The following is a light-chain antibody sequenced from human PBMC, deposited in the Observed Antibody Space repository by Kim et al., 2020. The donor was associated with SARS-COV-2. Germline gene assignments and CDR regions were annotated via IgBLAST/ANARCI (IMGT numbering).Light chain of an antibody. CDR2: GKN. J-gene: IGLJ2*01. V-gene: IGLV3-19*01. CDR1: SLRSYY. CDR3: NPRDSNPNVV. Sequence: SSELTQDPAVSVALGQTVRITCQGDSLRSYYATRYQQKPGQAPILVIHGKNNRPSGIPDRFSGSSSGNTASFTITETQAGDEPDYYCNPRDSNPNVVFG.